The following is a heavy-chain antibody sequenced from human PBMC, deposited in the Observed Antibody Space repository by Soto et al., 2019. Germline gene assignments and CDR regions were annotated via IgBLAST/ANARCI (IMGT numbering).Heavy chain of an antibody. J-gene: IGHJ1*01. D-gene: IGHD3-22*01. CDR3: AIYDSSRSRGFQH. CDR1: GGSISSGAYY. V-gene: IGHV4-31*03. CDR2: IYYSGST. Sequence: QVQLQESGPGLVKPSQTLSLTCTVSGGSISSGAYYWSWIPQHPGKGLEWIGYIYYSGSTYYNPSLKSRVTISVDTSKNQFSLKLSSVTAADTAVYYCAIYDSSRSRGFQHWGQGTLVTVSS.